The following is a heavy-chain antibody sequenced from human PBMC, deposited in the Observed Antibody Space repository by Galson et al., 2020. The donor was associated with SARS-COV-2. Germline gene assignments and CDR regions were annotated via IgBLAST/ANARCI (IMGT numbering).Heavy chain of an antibody. CDR1: GGSISSSSYY. J-gene: IGHJ6*03. CDR2: IYYSGST. V-gene: IGHV4-39*07. D-gene: IGHD3-3*01. CDR3: ARTPYDFWSGYPLYYMDV. Sequence: SETLSLTCTVSGGSISSSSYYWGWIRQPPGKGLEWIGSIYYSGSTYYNPSLKSRVTLSVDTSKNQFSLKLSSVTAADTAVYYCARTPYDFWSGYPLYYMDVWGKGTTVTVSS.